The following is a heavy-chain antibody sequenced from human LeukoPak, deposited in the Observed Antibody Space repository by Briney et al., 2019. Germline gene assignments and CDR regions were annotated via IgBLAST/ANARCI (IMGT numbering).Heavy chain of an antibody. CDR1: GYSFSSYW. J-gene: IGHJ5*02. CDR2: IYPGDSDI. V-gene: IGHV5-51*01. D-gene: IGHD2-15*01. CDR3: ARQEYCSGGSCYTWFDP. Sequence: GESLEISCKGSGYSFSSYWIGWVRHMPGKGLEWMGMIYPGDSDIRHSPSFQGQVTISADKSISTAYLQWSSLKASDTAMYYCARQEYCSGGSCYTWFDPWGQGTLVTVSS.